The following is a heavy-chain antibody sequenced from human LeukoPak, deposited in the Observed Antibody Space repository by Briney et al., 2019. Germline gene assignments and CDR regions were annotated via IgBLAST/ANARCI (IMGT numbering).Heavy chain of an antibody. Sequence: GESLKISCKGSGYRFNSYWINWVRQMPGRGLEWMVTIDPSDSYTKYSPSFQGHVTISADKSISTTYLQWSSLKASDTAMYYCARPLSSGYYGGGFDIWGQGTMVTVSS. J-gene: IGHJ3*02. CDR2: IDPSDSYT. CDR1: GYRFNSYW. D-gene: IGHD3-22*01. V-gene: IGHV5-10-1*01. CDR3: ARPLSSGYYGGGFDI.